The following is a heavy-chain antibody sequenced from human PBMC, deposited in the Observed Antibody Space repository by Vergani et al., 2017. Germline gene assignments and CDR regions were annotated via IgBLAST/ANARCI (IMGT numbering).Heavy chain of an antibody. V-gene: IGHV4-4*07. J-gene: IGHJ5*02. CDR2: IYPNGNG. D-gene: IGHD2-21*01. CDR1: GGSMSDLY. CDR3: VRGNCGVNCPKYNWLAP. Sequence: QVHLQESGPGVVKPSDTLSLTCTVSGGSMSDLYWTWIRQPAGRGLEWIGRIYPNGNGNYNESLRSRLTISIDTSRSQFSLSLSSVTAADTAVYYCVRGNCGVNCPKYNWLAPWGRGILVTVSS.